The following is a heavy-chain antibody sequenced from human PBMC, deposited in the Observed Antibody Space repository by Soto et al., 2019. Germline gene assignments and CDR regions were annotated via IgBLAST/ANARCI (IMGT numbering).Heavy chain of an antibody. V-gene: IGHV1-69*04. CDR3: ANGHGNYFHYRMDV. CDR2: FIPIVGMA. Sequence: SVKVSCKASGGTLSNFAISWVRQAPGQGLEWVGTFIPIVGMAKYGQNFQGRVTISADQSTNTLFMELRSLSYEDTALYYCANGHGNYFHYRMDVWGQGTTVTVSS. J-gene: IGHJ6*02. D-gene: IGHD2-8*01. CDR1: GGTLSNFA.